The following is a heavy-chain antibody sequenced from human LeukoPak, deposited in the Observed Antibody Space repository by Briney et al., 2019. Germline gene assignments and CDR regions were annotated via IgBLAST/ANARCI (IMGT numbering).Heavy chain of an antibody. CDR1: GYTFTSYA. V-gene: IGHV1-3*01. Sequence: GASVKVSCKASGYTFTSYAMHWVRQAPGQRLEWMGWINAGNGNTKYSQKFQGRVTITRDTSASTAYMELSSLRSEDTAVYYCARDLGLLLGIYYYYGMDVWGQGTTVTVSS. D-gene: IGHD2-15*01. CDR3: ARDLGLLLGIYYYYGMDV. J-gene: IGHJ6*02. CDR2: INAGNGNT.